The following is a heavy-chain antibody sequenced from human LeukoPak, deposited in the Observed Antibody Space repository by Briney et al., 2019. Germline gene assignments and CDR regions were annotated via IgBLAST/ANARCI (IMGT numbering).Heavy chain of an antibody. Sequence: GGSLRLSCTASGFTFSDYFMYWIRQAPGKGLEWVSYISSSGSLTYYADSVKGRFSISRDNANNSLFLQMNSLRDDDTSMYYCARDASALYWGRGTLVTVSS. J-gene: IGHJ4*02. CDR1: GFTFSDYF. V-gene: IGHV3-11*04. D-gene: IGHD6-19*01. CDR3: ARDASALY. CDR2: ISSSGSLT.